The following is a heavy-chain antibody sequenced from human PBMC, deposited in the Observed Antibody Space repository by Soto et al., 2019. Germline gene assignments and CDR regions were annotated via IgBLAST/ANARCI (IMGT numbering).Heavy chain of an antibody. D-gene: IGHD3-16*01. J-gene: IGHJ4*02. V-gene: IGHV3-23*01. CDR1: GFTFSTYA. CDR3: AKDLEGGSYSDY. CDR2: ISGPGGTT. Sequence: EVLLLESGGGSVQPGGSLRLSCAASGFTFSTYAMSWVRQAPGKGLEWVSGISGPGGTTYYTDSVKGRFTISRDNSRNTLYLQMNSLRGEDTALYYCAKDLEGGSYSDYWGQGTLVTVSS.